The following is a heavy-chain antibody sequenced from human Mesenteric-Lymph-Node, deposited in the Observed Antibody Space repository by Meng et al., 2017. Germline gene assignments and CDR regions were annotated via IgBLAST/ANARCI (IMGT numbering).Heavy chain of an antibody. D-gene: IGHD3-9*01. Sequence: GESLKISCAASGFTFSSYAMSWVRQAPGKGLEWVSAISGSGGSTYYADSVKGRFTISRDNSKNTLYLQMNSLRAEDTAVYYCAREGYFGGHYFDSWGQGALVTVSS. J-gene: IGHJ4*02. CDR1: GFTFSSYA. CDR3: AREGYFGGHYFDS. V-gene: IGHV3-23*01. CDR2: ISGSGGST.